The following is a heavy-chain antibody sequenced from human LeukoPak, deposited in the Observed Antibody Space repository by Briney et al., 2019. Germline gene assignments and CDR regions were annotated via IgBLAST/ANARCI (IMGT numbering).Heavy chain of an antibody. CDR1: GGSINNYY. CDR3: ARGLKWELLNYFDY. CDR2: ISTLGST. V-gene: IGHV4-4*07. D-gene: IGHD1-26*01. J-gene: IGHJ4*02. Sequence: SETLSLTCTVSGGSINNYYWTWIRQPAGKGLEWIGHISTLGSTNYNPSLKSRVSMSVDTSNYHFSRKLSFVTAADTAIYYCARGLKWELLNYFDYWGQGTLVTVSS.